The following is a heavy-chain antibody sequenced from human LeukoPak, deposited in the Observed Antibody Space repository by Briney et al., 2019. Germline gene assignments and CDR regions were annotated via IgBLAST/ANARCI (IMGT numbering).Heavy chain of an antibody. D-gene: IGHD5-18*01. Sequence: GGSLRLSCAASGFTFSSYSMNWVRQAPGKGLEWISYISSSSSTIDYADSVKGRFTISRDNAKDSLYLQMNSLRAEDTAVYYCARGRGYNYGCSDYWGQGTLVTVSS. V-gene: IGHV3-48*04. CDR3: ARGRGYNYGCSDY. CDR1: GFTFSSYS. CDR2: ISSSSSTI. J-gene: IGHJ4*02.